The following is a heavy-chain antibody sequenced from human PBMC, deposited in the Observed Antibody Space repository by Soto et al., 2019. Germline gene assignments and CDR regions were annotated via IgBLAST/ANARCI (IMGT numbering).Heavy chain of an antibody. V-gene: IGHV3-23*01. Sequence: EVQLLQSGGGLVQPGGSLRLSCAVSGFTFSSYTMAWVRQGPGKGLEWVSSISGSGGSPNYADSVQGRFTISRDNPKNTAYLKINSIRAENTVNEYCEKARCSGGTCYIPDYRGQ. CDR2: ISGSGGSP. CDR1: GFTFSSYT. CDR3: EKARCSGGTCYIPDY. D-gene: IGHD2-15*01. J-gene: IGHJ4*02.